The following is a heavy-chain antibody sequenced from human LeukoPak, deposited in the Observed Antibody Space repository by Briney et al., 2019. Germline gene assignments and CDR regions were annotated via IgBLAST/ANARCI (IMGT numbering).Heavy chain of an antibody. V-gene: IGHV1-2*02. CDR1: GYTFTGYY. J-gene: IGHJ6*03. D-gene: IGHD1-1*01. CDR3: ARGNWNDVGYYYYMDV. CDR2: INPNSGGT. Sequence: ASVKVSCKASGYTFTGYYMHWVRQAPGQGLEWMGCINPNSGGTNYAQKFQGRVTMTRDTSISTAYMELSRLRSDDTAVYYCARGNWNDVGYYYYMDVWGKGTTVTVSS.